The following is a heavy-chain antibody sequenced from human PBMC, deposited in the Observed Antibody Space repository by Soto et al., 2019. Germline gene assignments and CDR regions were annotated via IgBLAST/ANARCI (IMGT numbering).Heavy chain of an antibody. CDR1: GFTCNIYA. J-gene: IGHJ4*02. CDR2: ISRYGDIT. V-gene: IGHV3-23*01. CDR3: ATDKYLDHDSNGYLFDN. D-gene: IGHD3-22*01. Sequence: EVHLLDSGGDLIQPGGALRLSCAASGFTCNIYAMTWVRQAPGKGLEWVSAISRYGDITYYADSVEGRFTISRNNSKNTMYLQMNSLRAEDTAVYYCATDKYLDHDSNGYLFDNWGQGTLVTVSS.